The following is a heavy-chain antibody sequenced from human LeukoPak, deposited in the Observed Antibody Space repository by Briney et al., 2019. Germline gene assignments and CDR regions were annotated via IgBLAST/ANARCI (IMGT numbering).Heavy chain of an antibody. CDR2: TDSGGNT. CDR3: TRPHSGSYQHAVDS. V-gene: IGHV3-66*02. D-gene: IGHD1-26*01. J-gene: IGHJ4*02. Sequence: GGSLRLSCAVSGFSVSVNYMSWVRQAPGEGLECVSVTDSGGNTLYEDSVKGRFAISRDNSKNTLFLQMSSLRPEGTAVYYCTRPHSGSYQHAVDSWGQGTLVTVSS. CDR1: GFSVSVNY.